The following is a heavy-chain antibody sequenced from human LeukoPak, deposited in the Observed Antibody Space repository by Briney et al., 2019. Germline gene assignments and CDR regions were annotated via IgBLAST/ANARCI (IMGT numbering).Heavy chain of an antibody. Sequence: SVKVSCKASGGTFSNYAISWVRQAPGQGLEWMGGIITNYGTTNYAQKYQGRVTITADESTTTVYMELSSLRSEDTAVYYCARPRTYYDFWRGYPPFDYWGQGTLVTVSS. CDR2: IITNYGTT. J-gene: IGHJ4*02. D-gene: IGHD3-3*01. V-gene: IGHV1-69*13. CDR3: ARPRTYYDFWRGYPPFDY. CDR1: GGTFSNYA.